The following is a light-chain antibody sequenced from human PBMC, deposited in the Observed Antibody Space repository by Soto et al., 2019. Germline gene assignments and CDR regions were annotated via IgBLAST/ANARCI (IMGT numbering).Light chain of an antibody. CDR3: QQLNSYPIT. CDR2: KAS. Sequence: DIQMTQSPSILSASVGDRVTITCRASQSIRSWLAWYQQKPGKAPKLLISKASNLDSGVPSRFSGSGSGTEFNLTISSLQPEDFATYYCQQLNSYPITFGQGTRLEI. J-gene: IGKJ5*01. V-gene: IGKV1-5*03. CDR1: QSIRSW.